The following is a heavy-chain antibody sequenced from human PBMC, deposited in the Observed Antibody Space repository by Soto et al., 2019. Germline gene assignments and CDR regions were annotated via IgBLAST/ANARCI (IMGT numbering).Heavy chain of an antibody. J-gene: IGHJ4*02. V-gene: IGHV3-7*04. D-gene: IGHD3-3*01. CDR3: ARETHYDAA. CDR1: GFTFSIYW. CDR2: IKEDGSEY. Sequence: EMQLVDSGGGLVQPGDSLRLSCAASGFTFSIYWMAWVRQAPGKGLEWVANIKEDGSEYTYADSVRGRFTISRDNAKNSLYLQMNSLRVEDTAVYYCARETHYDAAWGQGTLVTVSS.